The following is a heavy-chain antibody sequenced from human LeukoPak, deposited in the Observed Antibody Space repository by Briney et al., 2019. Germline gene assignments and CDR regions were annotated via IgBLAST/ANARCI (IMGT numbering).Heavy chain of an antibody. CDR2: FDPEDGET. J-gene: IGHJ5*02. V-gene: IGHV1-24*01. CDR3: APTPSGKEVPRFDP. CDR1: GYTLTELS. Sequence: ASVTVSCKVSGYTLTELSMHWVRQAPGKGLEWMGGFDPEDGETIYAQKFQGRVTMTEDTSTDTAYMELSSLRSEDTAVYYCAPTPSGKEVPRFDPWGQGTLVTVSS. D-gene: IGHD4-23*01.